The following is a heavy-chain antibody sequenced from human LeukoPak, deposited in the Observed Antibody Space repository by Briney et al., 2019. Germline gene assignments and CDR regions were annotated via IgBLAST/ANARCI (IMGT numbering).Heavy chain of an antibody. CDR3: ARGAGGYFDY. CDR1: GFTFSSHE. Sequence: PGGSLRLSCAASGFTFSSHEMNWVRQAPGKGLEWVSYISSTGSPISYADSVKGRFTISRDNAKNSLYLQMNSLRAEDTAIYYCARGAGGYFDYWGQGTLVTVSS. CDR2: ISSTGSPI. J-gene: IGHJ4*02. D-gene: IGHD3-10*01. V-gene: IGHV3-48*03.